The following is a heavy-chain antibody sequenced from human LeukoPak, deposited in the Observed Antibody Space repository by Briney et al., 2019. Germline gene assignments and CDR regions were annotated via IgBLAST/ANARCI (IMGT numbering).Heavy chain of an antibody. CDR3: ASVRRGFGESSKYYAYYYMGV. D-gene: IGHD3-10*01. J-gene: IGHJ6*03. CDR1: GGSISTSNYY. CDR2: IFYSGST. V-gene: IGHV4-39*07. Sequence: SETLSLTCTVSGGSISTSNYYWGWIRQPPGKGLEWIGNIFYSGSTYYSPSLRSRVTISLDTSRNQFSLKLNSVTAADTAVYYCASVRRGFGESSKYYAYYYMGVWGKGTTVTISS.